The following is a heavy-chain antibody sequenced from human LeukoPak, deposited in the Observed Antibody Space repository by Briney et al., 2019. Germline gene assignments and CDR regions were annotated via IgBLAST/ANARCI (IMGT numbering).Heavy chain of an antibody. V-gene: IGHV3-48*03. J-gene: IGHJ5*02. CDR1: GFTFSSYE. Sequence: GGSLRLSCAASGFTFSSYEMNWVRQAPGKGLEWVSYISSSGSTIYDADSVKGRFTISRDNAKNSLYLQMNSLRAEDTAVYYCAREGGSYFDNWFDPWGQGTLVTVSS. D-gene: IGHD1-26*01. CDR2: ISSSGSTI. CDR3: AREGGSYFDNWFDP.